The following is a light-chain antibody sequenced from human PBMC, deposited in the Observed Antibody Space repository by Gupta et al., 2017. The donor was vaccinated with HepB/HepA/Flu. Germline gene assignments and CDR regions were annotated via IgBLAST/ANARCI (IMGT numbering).Light chain of an antibody. Sequence: PTLSLSPGERATLSCRASQSVSSYLAWYQQKPGQAPRLLIYDASNRATGIPARFSGSGSGTDFTLTISSLEPEDFAVYYCQHRFNSPTFGGGTKVEI. CDR3: QHRFNSPT. V-gene: IGKV3-11*01. J-gene: IGKJ4*01. CDR2: DAS. CDR1: QSVSSY.